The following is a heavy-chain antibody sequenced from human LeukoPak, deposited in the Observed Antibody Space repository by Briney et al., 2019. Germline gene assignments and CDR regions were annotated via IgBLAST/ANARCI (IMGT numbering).Heavy chain of an antibody. CDR2: INPEGSQT. CDR1: GFTFSSSW. CDR3: AARTDRGYNF. V-gene: IGHV3-7*01. D-gene: IGHD5-24*01. J-gene: IGHJ4*02. Sequence: GESLRLSCAASGFTFSSSWMNWVRQAPGKGLQWVGNINPEGSQTRFVDSVMGRFTMSKDNAKNSLYLPLNSLRVEDRAVFYSAARTDRGYNFWGQGTVVTVSS.